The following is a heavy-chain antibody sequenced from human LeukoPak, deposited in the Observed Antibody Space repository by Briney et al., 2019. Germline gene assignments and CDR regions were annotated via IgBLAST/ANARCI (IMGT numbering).Heavy chain of an antibody. CDR1: GFTFSGSA. CDR2: IRSKANSYAT. D-gene: IGHD4-17*01. Sequence: RSGGSLRLSCAASGFTFSGSAMHWVRQASGKGLEWVGRIRSKANSYATAYAASVKGRFTISRDDSKNTAYLQMNSLKTEDTAVYYCTRLSATVTSNGDYWGQGTLVTVSS. V-gene: IGHV3-73*01. J-gene: IGHJ4*02. CDR3: TRLSATVTSNGDY.